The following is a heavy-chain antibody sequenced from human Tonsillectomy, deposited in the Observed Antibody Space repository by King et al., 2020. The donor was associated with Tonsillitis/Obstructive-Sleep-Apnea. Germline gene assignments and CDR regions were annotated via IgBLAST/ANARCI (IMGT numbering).Heavy chain of an antibody. CDR1: GDSISPYY. V-gene: IGHV4-59*01. CDR2: IFYSRGT. CDR3: ARESSIVGDAFDI. J-gene: IGHJ3*02. D-gene: IGHD1-26*01. Sequence: QLQESGPGLVTPSETLSLTCIVSGDSISPYYWSWIRQPPGKGLEWIGYIFYSRGTNYNPSLKSRVTISVDTSTNQFSLKLTSVTAADTAVYYCARESSIVGDAFDIWGQGTMVTVSS.